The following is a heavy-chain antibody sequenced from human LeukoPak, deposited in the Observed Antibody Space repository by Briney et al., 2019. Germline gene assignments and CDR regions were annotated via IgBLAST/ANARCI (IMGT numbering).Heavy chain of an antibody. CDR2: VSAFNGHT. D-gene: IGHD6-19*01. V-gene: IGHV1-18*01. CDR3: ARALAVTGRGPRDFDF. J-gene: IGHJ4*02. CDR1: NYTFTDYG. Sequence: GASVKVSCEASNYTFTDYGINWVRQAPGQGLEWVGWVSAFNGHTFYAQKFQGRITMTTDTSTSTAHMELRSLTSDDTAVYYCARALAVTGRGPRDFDFWGQGTLVTVSS.